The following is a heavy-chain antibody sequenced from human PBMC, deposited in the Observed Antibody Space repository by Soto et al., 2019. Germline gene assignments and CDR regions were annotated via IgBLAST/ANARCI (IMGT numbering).Heavy chain of an antibody. V-gene: IGHV3-21*06. CDR1: GFMFSAYT. CDR3: APHYYFHH. CDR2: ISDDSSYI. D-gene: IGHD3-10*01. Sequence: KAVGSLRLSCAASGFMFSAYTMNWVRQAPGKGLEWLSSISDDSSYIDYADSLRGRFTVSRDNARNSLYLQIDSLGVEDTAVYYCAPHYYFHHWGPGTLVTVSS. J-gene: IGHJ1*01.